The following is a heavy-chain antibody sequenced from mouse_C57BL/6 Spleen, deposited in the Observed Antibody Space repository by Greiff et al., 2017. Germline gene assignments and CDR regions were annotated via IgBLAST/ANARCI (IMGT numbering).Heavy chain of an antibody. CDR3: ARTRYYGSSPYAMDY. CDR2: IYPGSGST. V-gene: IGHV1-55*01. D-gene: IGHD1-1*01. CDR1: GYTFTSYW. Sequence: VQLQQPGAELVKPGASVKMSCKASGYTFTSYWITWVKQRPGQGLEWIGDIYPGSGSTNYNEKFKSKATLTVETSSSTAYMQLSSLTSEDSAVYYCARTRYYGSSPYAMDYWGQGTSVTVSS. J-gene: IGHJ4*01.